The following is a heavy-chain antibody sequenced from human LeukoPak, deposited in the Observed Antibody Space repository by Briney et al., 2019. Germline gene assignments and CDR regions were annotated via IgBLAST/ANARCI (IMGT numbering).Heavy chain of an antibody. J-gene: IGHJ4*02. D-gene: IGHD6-13*01. CDR3: ARDPAAGGYFDY. Sequence: GGSLRLSCAASGFTASSNHMSWVRQAPGKGLEWVSVIYSGGSTYYADSVKGRFTISRDNSKNTLYLQMNSLRAEDTAVYYCARDPAAGGYFDYWGQGTLVTVSS. CDR2: IYSGGST. V-gene: IGHV3-66*01. CDR1: GFTASSNH.